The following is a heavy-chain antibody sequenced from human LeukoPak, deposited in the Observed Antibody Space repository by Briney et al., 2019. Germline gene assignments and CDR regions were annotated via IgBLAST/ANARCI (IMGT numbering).Heavy chain of an antibody. J-gene: IGHJ4*02. D-gene: IGHD5-18*01. V-gene: IGHV4-4*02. CDR2: IYHSGST. Sequence: PSGTLSLTCAVSGGSISTTNWWSWVRQPPGKGLEWIGEIYHSGSTNYNPSLKSRITISVDKSKNQFSLKLSSVTAADTAVYYCARYSYGGYYFDYWGQGTLVTVSS. CDR3: ARYSYGGYYFDY. CDR1: GGSISTTNW.